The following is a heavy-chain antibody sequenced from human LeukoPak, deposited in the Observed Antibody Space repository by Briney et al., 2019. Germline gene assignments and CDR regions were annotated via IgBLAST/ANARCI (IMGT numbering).Heavy chain of an antibody. J-gene: IGHJ5*02. CDR3: AREVATDAAHNWFDP. CDR1: GDSVSSNTAS. Sequence: SQTLSLTCAISGDSVSSNTASWSWRRQSPSRGLEWLGRTYFRSKWYNYYAVSVKSRIAINGDTSKNQFSLLLYSVTPEDTAVYYCAREVATDAAHNWFDPWGQGTLVTVSS. D-gene: IGHD4-23*01. CDR2: TYFRSKWYN. V-gene: IGHV6-1*01.